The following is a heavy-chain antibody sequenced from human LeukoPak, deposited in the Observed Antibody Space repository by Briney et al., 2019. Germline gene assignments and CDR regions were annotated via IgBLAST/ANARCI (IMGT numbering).Heavy chain of an antibody. Sequence: GGSLRLSCAASGFTFSSYAMSWVRQAPGKGLEWVSAISGSGGSTYYADSVKGRFTISRVNSKNTLYLQMNSLRAEDTAVYYCAKLNSGFGELLALDYWGQGTLVTVSS. CDR1: GFTFSSYA. J-gene: IGHJ4*02. V-gene: IGHV3-23*01. CDR3: AKLNSGFGELLALDY. CDR2: ISGSGGST. D-gene: IGHD3-10*01.